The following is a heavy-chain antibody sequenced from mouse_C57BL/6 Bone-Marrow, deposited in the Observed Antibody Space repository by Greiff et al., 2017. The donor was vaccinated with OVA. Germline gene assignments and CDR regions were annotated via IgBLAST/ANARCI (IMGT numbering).Heavy chain of an antibody. CDR1: GFTFSSYA. J-gene: IGHJ1*03. CDR2: ICDGGSYT. CDR3: ARDRWSDWYFDV. V-gene: IGHV5-4*01. Sequence: EVKLMESGGGLVKPGGSLKLSCAASGFTFSSYAMSWVRQTPEKRLEWVATICDGGSYTYYPANVKGRFTISKDNAKNNLYLQMSHLKSEDTAMYYCARDRWSDWYFDVWGTGTTVTVSS. D-gene: IGHD2-3*01.